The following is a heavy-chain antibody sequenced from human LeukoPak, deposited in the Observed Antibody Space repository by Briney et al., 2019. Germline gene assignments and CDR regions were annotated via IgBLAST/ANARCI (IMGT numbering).Heavy chain of an antibody. CDR2: IYYSGST. Sequence: RAGGSLRLSCAASGFSFTTYWMGWIRQPPGKGLEWIGSIYYSGSTYYNPSLKSRVTISVDTSKNQFSLKLSSVTAADTAVYYCARGLWLGYWGQGTLVTVSS. D-gene: IGHD5-18*01. J-gene: IGHJ4*02. V-gene: IGHV4-39*07. CDR1: GFSFTTY. CDR3: ARGLWLGY.